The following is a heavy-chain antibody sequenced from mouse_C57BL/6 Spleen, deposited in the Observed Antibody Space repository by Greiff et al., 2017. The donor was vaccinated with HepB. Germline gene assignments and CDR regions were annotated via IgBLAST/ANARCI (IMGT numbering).Heavy chain of an antibody. Sequence: EVKLMESGGGLVKPGGSLKLSCAASGFTFSDYGMHWVRQAPEKGLEWVAYISSGSSTIYYADTVKGRFTISRDNAKNTLFLQMTSLRSEDTAMYYCARHYDGYYDGYFDVWGTGTTVTVSS. CDR3: ARHYDGYYDGYFDV. D-gene: IGHD2-3*01. V-gene: IGHV5-17*01. J-gene: IGHJ1*03. CDR1: GFTFSDYG. CDR2: ISSGSSTI.